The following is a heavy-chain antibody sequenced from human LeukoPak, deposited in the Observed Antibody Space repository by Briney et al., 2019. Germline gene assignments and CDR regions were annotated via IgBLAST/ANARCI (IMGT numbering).Heavy chain of an antibody. CDR2: IIPIFGTA. V-gene: IGHV1-69*01. D-gene: IGHD3-3*01. CDR3: ARGWSGYPDIDY. J-gene: IGHJ4*02. CDR1: GGTFISYA. Sequence: EASVKVSCKASGGTFISYAISWVRQAPGQGLEWMGGIIPIFGTANYAQKFQGRVTITADESTSTAYMELSSLRSEDTAVYYCARGWSGYPDIDYWGQGTLVTVSS.